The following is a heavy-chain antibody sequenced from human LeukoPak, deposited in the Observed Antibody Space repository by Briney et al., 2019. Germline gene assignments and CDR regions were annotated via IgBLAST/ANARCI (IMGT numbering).Heavy chain of an antibody. CDR2: IYYSGST. CDR1: GVAISSTSYY. V-gene: IGHV4-39*07. D-gene: IGHD3-10*01. J-gene: IGHJ4*02. CDR3: ARRYGSGDYFDY. Sequence: SETLSLTCTVSGVAISSTSYYWGWIRQPPGEGLEWIVTIYYSGSTYYNLSLNSRVTISVDTSKYQFSLNLSPVTAAETAVDYCARRYGSGDYFDYWGQGTLVTVSS.